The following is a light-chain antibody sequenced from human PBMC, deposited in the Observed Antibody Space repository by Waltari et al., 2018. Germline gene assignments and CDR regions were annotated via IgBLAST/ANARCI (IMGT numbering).Light chain of an antibody. CDR1: SLRRYY. J-gene: IGLJ2*01. CDR3: HSRYSSSTRF. CDR2: GQN. V-gene: IGLV3-19*01. Sequence: SSELTQDPTVSVALGQTVRITCQGDSLRRYYPSWYQQRPGQAPILVLYGQNSRPSGIPDRFSGSISGNTASLTITGAQAEDEADYYCHSRYSSSTRFFGGGTRLTV.